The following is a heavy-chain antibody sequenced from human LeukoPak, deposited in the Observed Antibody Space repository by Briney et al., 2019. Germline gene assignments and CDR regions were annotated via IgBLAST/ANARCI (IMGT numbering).Heavy chain of an antibody. Sequence: GGSLRLSCAASGFTFNNYGMHWVRQAPGKGLECVALISNDGSKKYYAGSAKGRFTISGDNSRNTVFLEMNSLRGDDTAVYFCARDWGRGDSKYLDFWGQGILVTVSS. CDR2: ISNDGSKK. J-gene: IGHJ4*02. CDR1: GFTFNNYG. V-gene: IGHV3-30*03. CDR3: ARDWGRGDSKYLDF. D-gene: IGHD4-17*01.